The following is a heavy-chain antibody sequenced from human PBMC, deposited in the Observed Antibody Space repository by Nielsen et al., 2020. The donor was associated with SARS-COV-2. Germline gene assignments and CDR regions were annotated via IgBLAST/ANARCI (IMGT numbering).Heavy chain of an antibody. J-gene: IGHJ6*02. CDR2: IYPGDSDT. CDR1: GYNFTTYW. V-gene: IGHV5-51*01. D-gene: IGHD4-17*01. Sequence: GEPLKISCKGSGYNFTTYWIGWVRQMPGKGLEWMGIIYPGDSDTRYSPSFQGQVTIAVDKTISTAYLQWSSLKASDTAMYFCARQGYGDYRDYYYGIDVWGQGTTVTVSS. CDR3: ARQGYGDYRDYYYGIDV.